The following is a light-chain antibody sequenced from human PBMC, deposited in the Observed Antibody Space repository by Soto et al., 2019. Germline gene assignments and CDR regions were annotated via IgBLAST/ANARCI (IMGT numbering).Light chain of an antibody. V-gene: IGLV2-23*01. J-gene: IGLJ2*01. CDR3: CSYAGSVX. CDR1: SSDVGSYNF. CDR2: EGT. Sequence: QSVLTQPASVSGSPGQSITISCTGTSSDVGSYNFVSWYQQLPGKAPKLMIYEGTKRPSGVSNRFSGSKSGNTASLTISGLQAEDEAEYYCCSYAGSVXFGGGXKLTVL.